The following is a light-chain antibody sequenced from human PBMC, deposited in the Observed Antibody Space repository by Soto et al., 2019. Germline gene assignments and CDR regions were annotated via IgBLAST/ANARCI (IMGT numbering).Light chain of an antibody. CDR1: QSVSSY. V-gene: IGKV3-11*01. J-gene: IGKJ1*01. Sequence: EVVLTQYPATLSVSAGERATLSCRARQSVSSYLAWYQQKPGQAPRLLIYDASNRATGNPARFSGSGSGTDFTLTISRLEPEDFAVYYCQQRSNWPPWTFGQGTKVEIK. CDR2: DAS. CDR3: QQRSNWPPWT.